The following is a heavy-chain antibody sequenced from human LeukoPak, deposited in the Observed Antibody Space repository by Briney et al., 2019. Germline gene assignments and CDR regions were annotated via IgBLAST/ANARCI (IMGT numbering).Heavy chain of an antibody. D-gene: IGHD3-10*01. V-gene: IGHV4-34*01. CDR2: INHSGST. CDR3: ARGLEHYYGSGSPSGWFDP. CDR1: GGSFSGYY. J-gene: IGHJ5*02. Sequence: SETLSLTCAVYGGSFSGYYWSWIRQPPGKGLERIGEINHSGSTNYNPSLKSRVTISVDTSKNQFSLKLSSVTAADTAVYYCARGLEHYYGSGSPSGWFDPWGQGTLVTVSS.